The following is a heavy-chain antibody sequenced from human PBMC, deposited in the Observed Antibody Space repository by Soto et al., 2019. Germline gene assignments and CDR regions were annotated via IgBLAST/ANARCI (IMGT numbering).Heavy chain of an antibody. Sequence: EVQLLESGGGLVQPGGSLRLSCAASGFTFSSYAMAWVRQAPGKGLEWVSTIRASGTSTYYADSVEGRFSISRDNSKNTLYLQMNSLRAEDTAVYYCAKEWSDVRTREKCGLVDYWGQGALVTVSS. V-gene: IGHV3-23*01. CDR3: AKEWSDVRTREKCGLVDY. CDR2: IRASGTST. J-gene: IGHJ4*02. CDR1: GFTFSSYA. D-gene: IGHD6-19*01.